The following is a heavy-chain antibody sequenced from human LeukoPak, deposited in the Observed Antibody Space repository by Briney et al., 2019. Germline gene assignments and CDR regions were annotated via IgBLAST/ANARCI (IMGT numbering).Heavy chain of an antibody. Sequence: GASVKVACKASGYTFTSYGISWVRQAPGQGLEWMGWISAYNGNTNYAQKLQGRVTMTTDTSTSTAYREVRSLRSDDTAVYYCASNWYSDYYGMDVWGKGTTVTVSS. CDR1: GYTFTSYG. J-gene: IGHJ6*04. V-gene: IGHV1-18*04. CDR2: ISAYNGNT. CDR3: ASNWYSDYYGMDV. D-gene: IGHD1-7*01.